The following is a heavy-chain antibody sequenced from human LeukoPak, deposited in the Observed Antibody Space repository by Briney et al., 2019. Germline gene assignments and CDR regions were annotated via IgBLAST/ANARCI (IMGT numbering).Heavy chain of an antibody. D-gene: IGHD6-25*01. V-gene: IGHV3-15*01. CDR2: IKSKTNGGTI. CDR3: TTVGSAWNFDY. J-gene: IGHJ4*02. CDR1: GFTFSNAW. Sequence: GGSLRLSCAASGFTFSNAWMTWVRQAPGTGLEWIARIKSKTNGGTIDYAAPVKGRFTISRDDSKDTLYLQMNILKIEDAAVYYCTTVGSAWNFDYWGQGTLVTVSS.